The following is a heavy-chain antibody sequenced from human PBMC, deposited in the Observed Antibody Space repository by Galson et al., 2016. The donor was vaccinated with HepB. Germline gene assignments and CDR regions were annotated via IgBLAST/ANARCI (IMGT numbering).Heavy chain of an antibody. V-gene: IGHV4-61*02. Sequence: TLSLTCTVSGGSFKNGSYFWTWIRQPVGKGLEWIGLIYTSGNTKYNPSLKSRAAISTDASKTQLSLNLNSVTAADTAVYFCVRRYTTVMDFYGMDVWGNGTTVCVSS. D-gene: IGHD3-16*02. CDR1: GGSFKNGSYF. CDR2: IYTSGNT. CDR3: VRRYTTVMDFYGMDV. J-gene: IGHJ6*04.